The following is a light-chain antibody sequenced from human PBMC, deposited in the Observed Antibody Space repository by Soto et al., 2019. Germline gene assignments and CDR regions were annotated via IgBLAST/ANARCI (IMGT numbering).Light chain of an antibody. CDR2: KDS. CDR1: VLSDQY. V-gene: IGLV3-25*03. J-gene: IGLJ1*01. CDR3: QSADGSGTYLYV. Sequence: SYELTQPPSVSVSPGQTARITCSGDVLSDQYGYWYQQKPGQAPVLVMYKDSERPSGIPERFSGSSSGTTVTLTISGVQAEDEADYYCQSADGSGTYLYVFGTGTKLTVL.